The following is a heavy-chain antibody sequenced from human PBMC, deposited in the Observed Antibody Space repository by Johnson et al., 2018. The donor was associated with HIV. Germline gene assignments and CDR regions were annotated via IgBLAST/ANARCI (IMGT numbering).Heavy chain of an antibody. CDR2: INWNGGST. Sequence: VQLVESGGGLVQPGGSLRLSCAASGFTFDDYGMSWVRQAPGKGLEWVSGINWNGGSTGYADSVKGRFTISRDNAKNSLYLQMNSLRAEDTALYYCARVKGYGIPNTFDIWGQGTMVTVSS. J-gene: IGHJ3*02. D-gene: IGHD5-18*01. CDR1: GFTFDDYG. CDR3: ARVKGYGIPNTFDI. V-gene: IGHV3-20*04.